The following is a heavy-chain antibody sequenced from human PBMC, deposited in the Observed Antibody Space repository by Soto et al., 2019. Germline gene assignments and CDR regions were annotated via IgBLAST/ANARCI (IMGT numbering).Heavy chain of an antibody. CDR3: VRDGTKNLRDGFEP. Sequence: SETLSVTCNVSGASLSRYYWSWIRRPPGKGLEWIGRIYATGDTDYNPSLKSRISMSVDMSKKQFSLTLRSVTAADTAIYYCVRDGTKNLRDGFEPWGRGTLVTVSS. V-gene: IGHV4-4*07. CDR1: GASLSRYY. CDR2: IYATGDT. D-gene: IGHD1-26*01. J-gene: IGHJ5*02.